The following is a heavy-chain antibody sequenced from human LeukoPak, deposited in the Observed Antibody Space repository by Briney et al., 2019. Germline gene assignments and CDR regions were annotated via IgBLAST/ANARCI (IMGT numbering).Heavy chain of an antibody. J-gene: IGHJ4*02. D-gene: IGHD3-10*01. V-gene: IGHV4-59*01. CDR2: IYYSGST. CDR1: GGSISSYY. Sequence: PSETPSLTCTVSGGSISSYYWSWIRQPPGKGLEWIGYIYYSGSTNYNPSLKSRVTISVDTSKNQFSLKLSSVTAADTAVYYCARWGLLWFGEGLAYWGQGTLVTVSS. CDR3: ARWGLLWFGEGLAY.